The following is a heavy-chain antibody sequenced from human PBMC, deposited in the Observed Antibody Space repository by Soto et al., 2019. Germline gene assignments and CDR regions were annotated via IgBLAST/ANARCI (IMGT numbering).Heavy chain of an antibody. CDR1: GGTFSRFS. Sequence: SVEVSCKASGGTFSRFSISWVLQAPGQGLEWMGGIIPIFGTAHYAQKFQGAVTITADESTSTAYMELSSLRSEDTAVYYCARDEGATGRASPFDYWGQGTLVTVSS. CDR3: ARDEGATGRASPFDY. V-gene: IGHV1-69*13. D-gene: IGHD1-1*01. CDR2: IIPIFGTA. J-gene: IGHJ4*02.